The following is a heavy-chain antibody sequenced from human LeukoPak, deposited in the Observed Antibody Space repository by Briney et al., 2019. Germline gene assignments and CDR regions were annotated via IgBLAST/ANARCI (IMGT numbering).Heavy chain of an antibody. CDR1: GFTFSSYS. Sequence: PGGSLRLSCAASGFTFSSYSMNWVRQAPGKGLEWVSYISSSSTIYYADSVKGRFTISRDNAKNSLYLQMNSLRAEDTAVYYCARVIRLYYYYMDVWGKGTTVTVSS. CDR2: ISSSSTI. V-gene: IGHV3-48*01. J-gene: IGHJ6*03. D-gene: IGHD2/OR15-2a*01. CDR3: ARVIRLYYYYMDV.